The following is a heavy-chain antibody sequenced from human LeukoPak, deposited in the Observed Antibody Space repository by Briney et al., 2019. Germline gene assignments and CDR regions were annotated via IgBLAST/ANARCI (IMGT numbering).Heavy chain of an antibody. Sequence: SVKVSCTASGFIFSSSAMQWVRQARGQRLEWIGWIVVGSGNTNYAQKFQERVTITRDMSTSIVYMELSSLRSEDTAVYYCARGLRGTPPRGYYFDYWGQGTLVTVSS. CDR3: ARGLRGTPPRGYYFDY. D-gene: IGHD2-15*01. V-gene: IGHV1-58*02. J-gene: IGHJ4*02. CDR1: GFIFSSSA. CDR2: IVVGSGNT.